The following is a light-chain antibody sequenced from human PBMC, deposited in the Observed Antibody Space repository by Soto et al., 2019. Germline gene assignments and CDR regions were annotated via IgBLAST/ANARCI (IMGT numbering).Light chain of an antibody. J-gene: IGKJ1*01. CDR3: QQYNNWPWT. Sequence: EIVMTQSPATLSVSPGERATLSCRASQSVSSNFAWYQQKPGQAPRLLIYAASTRATGIPARFSGSGSGTEFTLTIISRQSEDFAVYYCQQYNNWPWTFGQGTKVEIK. V-gene: IGKV3-15*01. CDR1: QSVSSN. CDR2: AAS.